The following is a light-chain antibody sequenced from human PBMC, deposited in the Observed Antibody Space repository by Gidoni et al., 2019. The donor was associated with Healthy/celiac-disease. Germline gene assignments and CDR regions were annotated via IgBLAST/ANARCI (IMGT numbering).Light chain of an antibody. Sequence: DIVLTQSPPTLSVSPGERATLSCRASQSVSSNLAWYQQKPGQAPRLLIYGASTRATGIPARFSGSGSGTEFTLTISSLQSEDFAVYYCQQYNNWRTFGQGTKVEIK. V-gene: IGKV3-15*01. CDR1: QSVSSN. CDR3: QQYNNWRT. CDR2: GAS. J-gene: IGKJ1*01.